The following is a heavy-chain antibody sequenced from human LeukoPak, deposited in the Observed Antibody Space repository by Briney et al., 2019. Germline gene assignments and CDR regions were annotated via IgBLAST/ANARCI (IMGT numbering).Heavy chain of an antibody. CDR3: AREVASPAFDY. CDR2: VKSDGSA. CDR1: GFTFSPYW. D-gene: IGHD5-12*01. Sequence: GGSLRLSCAASGFTFSPYWMHWVRQAPGKGLVWVSLVKSDGSAMYADSVKGRFTISRDNAKNTLYLQMNSLRAEDTAVYFCAREVASPAFDYWGQGTPVAVSS. J-gene: IGHJ4*02. V-gene: IGHV3-74*03.